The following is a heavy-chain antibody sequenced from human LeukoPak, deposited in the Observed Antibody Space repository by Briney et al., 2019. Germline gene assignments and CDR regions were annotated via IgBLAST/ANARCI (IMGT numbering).Heavy chain of an antibody. D-gene: IGHD2/OR15-2a*01. CDR3: ASYLTSIPSGMDV. J-gene: IGHJ6*02. V-gene: IGHV3-74*01. CDR2: ISTDGSSS. Sequence: GGSLRLSGAASGFTFSRYLMHWLRQGPGKGLVWVSRISTDGSSSTYADSVKGRFTISRDNGKNTLYLQMNSLRAEDTAVYYCASYLTSIPSGMDVWGQGTTVIVSS. CDR1: GFTFSRYL.